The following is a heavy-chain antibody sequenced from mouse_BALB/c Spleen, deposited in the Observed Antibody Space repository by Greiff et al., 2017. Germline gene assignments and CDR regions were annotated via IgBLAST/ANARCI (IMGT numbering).Heavy chain of an antibody. CDR1: GFTFSSYA. J-gene: IGHJ2*01. Sequence: EVKLQESGGGLVKPGGSLKLSCAASGFTFSSYAMSWVRQSPEKRLEWVAEISSGGSYTYYPDTVTGRFTISRDNAKNTLYLEMSSLRSEDTAMYYCARKAYGAFDYWGQGTTLTVSS. CDR2: ISSGGSYT. D-gene: IGHD6-5*01. CDR3: ARKAYGAFDY. V-gene: IGHV5-9-4*01.